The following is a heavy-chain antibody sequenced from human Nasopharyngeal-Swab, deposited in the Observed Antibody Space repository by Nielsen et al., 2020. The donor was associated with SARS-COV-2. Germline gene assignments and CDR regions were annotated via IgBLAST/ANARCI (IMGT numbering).Heavy chain of an antibody. CDR1: GDSIASGGYS. D-gene: IGHD3-10*01. J-gene: IGHJ4*02. Sequence: SETLSLTCAVSGDSIASGGYSWTWIRQSPRRGLVWIGYIYRSGSTYYNPSLKSRVTISVDRSKNQFSLKLSSVTAADAALYYCARENFGFDYWGQGILVTVSS. V-gene: IGHV4-30-2*06. CDR2: IYRSGST. CDR3: ARENFGFDY.